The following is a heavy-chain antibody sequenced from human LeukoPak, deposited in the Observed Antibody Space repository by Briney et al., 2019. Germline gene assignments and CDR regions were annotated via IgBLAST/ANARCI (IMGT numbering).Heavy chain of an antibody. CDR1: GGSISSGSYY. Sequence: SETLSLTCTVSGGSISSGSYYWSWIRQPAGKGLEWIGRIYTSGSTNYNPSLKSRVTISVDTSKNQFSLKLSSVTAADTAVYYCGRDLDLMSRYYYYYMDVWGKGTTVTVSS. V-gene: IGHV4-61*02. J-gene: IGHJ6*03. CDR3: GRDLDLMSRYYYYYMDV. D-gene: IGHD2-8*01. CDR2: IYTSGST.